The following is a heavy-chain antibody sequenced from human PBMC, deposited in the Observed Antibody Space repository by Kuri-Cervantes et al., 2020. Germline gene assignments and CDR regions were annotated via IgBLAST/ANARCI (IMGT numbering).Heavy chain of an antibody. CDR1: GFTFNTYA. Sequence: GESLKISCAASGFTFNTYAMSWVRQAPGKGLEWVSGITSSGGNTYYADSVKGRFIISRDNSKNTLDLQMNSLRAEHTAIYFCAGYCTSSTCYVPSSYFGMDVWGQGTTVTVSS. D-gene: IGHD2-2*01. V-gene: IGHV3-23*01. CDR3: AGYCTSSTCYVPSSYFGMDV. CDR2: ITSSGGNT. J-gene: IGHJ6*02.